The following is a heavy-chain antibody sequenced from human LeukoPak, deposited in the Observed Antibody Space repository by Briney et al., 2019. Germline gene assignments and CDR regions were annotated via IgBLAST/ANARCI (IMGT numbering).Heavy chain of an antibody. V-gene: IGHV3-23*01. D-gene: IGHD1-26*01. Sequence: GVSLRLSCAASGFTFSNYAMTWVRQAPGKGLEWISAINDRGGDTYYADSVKGRFTISRDNSKNTLYLQMNSLRAEDTAVYYCAKGLRGNYDYWGQGTLVTVSS. J-gene: IGHJ4*02. CDR1: GFTFSNYA. CDR2: INDRGGDT. CDR3: AKGLRGNYDY.